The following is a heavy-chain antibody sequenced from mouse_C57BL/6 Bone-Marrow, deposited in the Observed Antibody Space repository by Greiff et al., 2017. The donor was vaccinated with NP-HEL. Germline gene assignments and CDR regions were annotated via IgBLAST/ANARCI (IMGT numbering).Heavy chain of an antibody. J-gene: IGHJ3*01. CDR2: LSSGGSYT. Sequence: EVQLQESGGDLVKPGGSLKLSCAASGFTFSSYGMSWVRQTPDKRLEWVATLSSGGSYTYYPASVKGRFTISRDNAKNTLYLQMSSLKSEDTAMYYCARPNWDAWFAYWGQGTLVTVSA. D-gene: IGHD4-1*01. CDR3: ARPNWDAWFAY. V-gene: IGHV5-6*01. CDR1: GFTFSSYG.